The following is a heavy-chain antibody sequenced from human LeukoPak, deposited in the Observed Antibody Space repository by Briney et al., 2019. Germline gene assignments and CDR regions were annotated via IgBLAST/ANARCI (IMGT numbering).Heavy chain of an antibody. CDR1: GGTFSSYA. J-gene: IGHJ5*02. CDR2: IIPIFGTA. CDR3: ARDGGRTTFGVVNNWFDP. D-gene: IGHD3-3*01. V-gene: IGHV1-69*01. Sequence: ASVNVSCKASGGTFSSYAISWVRQAPGQGLEWMGGIIPIFGTANYAQKFQGRVTITADESTSTAYMELSSLRSEDTAVYYCARDGGRTTFGVVNNWFDPWGQGTLVTVSS.